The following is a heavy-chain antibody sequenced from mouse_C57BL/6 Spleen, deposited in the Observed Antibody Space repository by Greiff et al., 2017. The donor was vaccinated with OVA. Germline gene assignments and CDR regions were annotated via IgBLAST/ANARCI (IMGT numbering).Heavy chain of an antibody. D-gene: IGHD1-1*01. Sequence: QVQLQQPGAELVRPGSSVKLSCKASGYTFTSYWMHWVKQRPIQGLEWIGNIDPSDSETHYNQKFKDKATLTVDKSSSTAYMQLSSLTSEDSAVYYCARRSYYYGTEYFDVWGTGTTVTVSS. CDR3: ARRSYYYGTEYFDV. CDR2: IDPSDSET. J-gene: IGHJ1*03. V-gene: IGHV1-52*01. CDR1: GYTFTSYW.